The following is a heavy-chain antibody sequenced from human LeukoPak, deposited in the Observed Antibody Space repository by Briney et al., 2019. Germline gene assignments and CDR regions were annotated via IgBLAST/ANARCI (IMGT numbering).Heavy chain of an antibody. V-gene: IGHV5-51*01. J-gene: IGHJ4*02. CDR3: ARPRDGYFPYYFDY. D-gene: IGHD3-22*01. Sequence: GESLKISCKGSGYSFTGYWIGWVRQMPGKGLEWMGIMFPDDSDIRYSPSFQGQVTISADKSISTAYLQWSSLQASDTAMYYCARPRDGYFPYYFDYWGQGTLVTVSS. CDR2: MFPDDSDI. CDR1: GYSFTGYW.